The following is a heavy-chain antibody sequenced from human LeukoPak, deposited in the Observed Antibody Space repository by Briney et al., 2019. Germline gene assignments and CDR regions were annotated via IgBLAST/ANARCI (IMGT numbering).Heavy chain of an antibody. CDR2: ISSNGGST. D-gene: IGHD3-3*01. V-gene: IGHV3-64*01. Sequence: GGSLRLSCAASRFTFSSYAMHWVRQAPGKGLEYVSAISSNGGSTYYANSVKGRFTISRDNSKNTLYLQMGSLRAEDMAVYYCARESGSFGVVIMGAFDIWGQGTMVTVSS. CDR3: ARESGSFGVVIMGAFDI. CDR1: RFTFSSYA. J-gene: IGHJ3*02.